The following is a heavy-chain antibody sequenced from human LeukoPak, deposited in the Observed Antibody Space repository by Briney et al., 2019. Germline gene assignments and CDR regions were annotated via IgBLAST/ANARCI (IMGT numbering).Heavy chain of an antibody. J-gene: IGHJ6*02. CDR3: ARAITYYFDSSAYSPGYYYYRMDV. CDR2: ISSSSNYI. V-gene: IGHV3-21*01. CDR1: GFTFNSYS. D-gene: IGHD3-22*01. Sequence: PGGSLRLSCAASGFTFNSYSMNWVRQAPGRGLGWVSSISSSSNYIYYADSLKGRFTISRDNAKNSLYLQMNSLRAEDTAVYYCARAITYYFDSSAYSPGYYYYRMDVWGQGTTVTVSS.